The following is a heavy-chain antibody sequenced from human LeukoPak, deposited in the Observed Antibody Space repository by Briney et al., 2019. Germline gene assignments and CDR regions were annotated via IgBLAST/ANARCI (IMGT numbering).Heavy chain of an antibody. Sequence: GGSLRLSCAASGSTFNTYAMSWVRQAPGKGPEWVSAISGSSGNTYYADSVKGRFTISRDNAKNSLYLQMNSLRAEDTAVYYCARGNGYCSGGSCYRSGAFDIWGQGTMVTVSS. CDR3: ARGNGYCSGGSCYRSGAFDI. CDR2: ISGSSGNT. V-gene: IGHV3-23*01. J-gene: IGHJ3*02. D-gene: IGHD2-15*01. CDR1: GSTFNTYA.